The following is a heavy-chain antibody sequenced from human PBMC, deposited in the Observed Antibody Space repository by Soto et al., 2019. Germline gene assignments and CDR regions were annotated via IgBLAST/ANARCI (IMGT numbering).Heavy chain of an antibody. V-gene: IGHV4-59*01. J-gene: IGHJ3*02. D-gene: IGHD2-2*01. CDR1: GGSISSYY. CDR2: IYYSGST. Sequence: SETLSLTCTVSGGSISSYYWSWIRQPPGKGLEWIGYIYYSGSTNYNPSLKSRVTISVDTSKNQFSLKLSSVPAADTAVYYCATLWEVVPAAGPHNDAFDIWGQGTMVTV. CDR3: ATLWEVVPAAGPHNDAFDI.